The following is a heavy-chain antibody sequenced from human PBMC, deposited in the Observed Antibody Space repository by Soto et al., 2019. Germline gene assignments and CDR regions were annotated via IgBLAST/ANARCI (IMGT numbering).Heavy chain of an antibody. V-gene: IGHV3-23*01. Sequence: PGGSLRLSCAASGFTFSSYGMSWVRQGPGKGLEWVSGISGSGVSTYYAESVKGRFTISRDKSKNTVSLQMNSLRAEDTAVDYCAKSHSEGAGYCDYWGQGTLVTV. J-gene: IGHJ4*02. CDR1: GFTFSSYG. D-gene: IGHD1-26*01. CDR3: AKSHSEGAGYCDY. CDR2: ISGSGVST.